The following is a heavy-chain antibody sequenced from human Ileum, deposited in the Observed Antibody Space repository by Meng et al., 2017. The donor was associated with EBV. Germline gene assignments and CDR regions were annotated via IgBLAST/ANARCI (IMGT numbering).Heavy chain of an antibody. CDR3: ATRVAAVKYYFDY. D-gene: IGHD6-19*01. CDR2: MYYSGST. V-gene: IGHV4-39*07. J-gene: IGHJ4*02. CDR1: VGAISNENDY. Sequence: QLQEWESGPGLVNPSETLSPPCTVCVGAISNENDYWGWIRQPPGKGLEWIGSMYYSGSTYYNPSLKSRVTMSLDTSKNQFSLQLTSVTAADTALYYCATRVAAVKYYFDYWGQGTLVTVSS.